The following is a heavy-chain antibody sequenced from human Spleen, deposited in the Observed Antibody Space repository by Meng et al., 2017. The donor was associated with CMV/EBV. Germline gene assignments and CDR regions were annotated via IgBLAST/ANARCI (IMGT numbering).Heavy chain of an antibody. Sequence: ASVKVSCKAPRNFFTRHAITWVRQAPGQGLEWMGWISADNQNTNLIQKFQGRITLTTDTSTSTAYMELRSLRSDDTAVYYCARLRYCSSTSCFYYYGMDVWGQGTTVTVSS. CDR3: ARLRYCSSTSCFYYYGMDV. V-gene: IGHV1-18*01. J-gene: IGHJ6*02. CDR1: RNFFTRHA. CDR2: ISADNQNT. D-gene: IGHD2-2*01.